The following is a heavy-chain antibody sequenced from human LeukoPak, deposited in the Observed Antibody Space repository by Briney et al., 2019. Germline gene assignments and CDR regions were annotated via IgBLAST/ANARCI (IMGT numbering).Heavy chain of an antibody. Sequence: GGSLRLSCAASRFTFSNYGMHWVRQAPGKGLEWVAFIRDDGNNKYYADPVKGRFTISRDNSKNTLYLQMNSLRAEDTAVYYCVSNRLPSMADYWGQGTLVTVSS. CDR2: IRDDGNNK. CDR1: RFTFSNYG. V-gene: IGHV3-30*02. D-gene: IGHD2-8*01. J-gene: IGHJ4*02. CDR3: VSNRLPSMADY.